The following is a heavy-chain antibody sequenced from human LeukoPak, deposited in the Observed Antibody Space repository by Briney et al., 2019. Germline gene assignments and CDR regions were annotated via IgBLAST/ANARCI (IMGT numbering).Heavy chain of an antibody. Sequence: GGSLRLSCAASGFTFSSYSMNWVRQAPGKGLEWVSSISSSSSYIYYADSVKGRFTISRDNAKNSLYLQMNSLRAEDTAVYYCAKDRVVVVPTYIHGMDVWGQGTTVTVSS. V-gene: IGHV3-21*04. D-gene: IGHD2-2*01. CDR1: GFTFSSYS. CDR3: AKDRVVVVPTYIHGMDV. CDR2: ISSSSSYI. J-gene: IGHJ6*02.